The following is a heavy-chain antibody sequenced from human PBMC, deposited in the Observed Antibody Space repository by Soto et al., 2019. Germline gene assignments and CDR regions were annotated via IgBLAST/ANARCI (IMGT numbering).Heavy chain of an antibody. V-gene: IGHV1-24*01. CDR3: ATGPYYSSSWYYFDY. CDR2: FDPGDGET. J-gene: IGHJ4*02. D-gene: IGHD6-13*01. CDR1: GYTLTELS. Sequence: GASVKVSCKVSGYTLTELSMHWVRQAPGKGLEWMGGFDPGDGETIYAQKFQGRVTMTEDTSTDTAYMELSSLRSEDTAVYYCATGPYYSSSWYYFDYWGQGTLVTVSS.